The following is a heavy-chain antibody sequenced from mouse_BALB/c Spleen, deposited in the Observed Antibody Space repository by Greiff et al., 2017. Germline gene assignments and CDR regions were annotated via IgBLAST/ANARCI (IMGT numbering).Heavy chain of an antibody. CDR2: ISNGGGST. V-gene: IGHV5-12-2*01. CDR3: ARGGTSYAMDY. D-gene: IGHD3-3*01. CDR1: GFTFSSYT. J-gene: IGHJ4*01. Sequence: EVQRVESGGGLVQPGGSLKLSCAASGFTFSSYTMSWVRQTPEKRLEWVAYISNGGGSTYYPDTLKGRFTISRDNAKNTLYLQMSSLKSEDTAMYYCARGGTSYAMDYWGQGTSVTVSS.